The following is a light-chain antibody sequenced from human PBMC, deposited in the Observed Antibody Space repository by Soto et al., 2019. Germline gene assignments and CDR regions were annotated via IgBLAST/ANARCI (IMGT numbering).Light chain of an antibody. CDR2: GAS. Sequence: EIVLTQSPGTLSLSPGERATLSCRASQSVSSNYLAWYQQKPGQAPRLLIYGASSRATGIPDMFSGSGSGTDFTLTINRLEPEDFAVYYCQQYGSSPSTFGQGTKLEIK. CDR1: QSVSSNY. V-gene: IGKV3-20*01. CDR3: QQYGSSPST. J-gene: IGKJ2*01.